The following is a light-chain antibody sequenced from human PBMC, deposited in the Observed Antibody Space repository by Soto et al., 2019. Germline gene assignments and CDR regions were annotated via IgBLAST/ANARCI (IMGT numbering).Light chain of an antibody. J-gene: IGKJ3*01. CDR3: QQRSHWPLT. Sequence: EIVLTQSPATLSLSPGERATLSCRASQSVSTYLAWYQQKPGQAPRLLIHDVSNRATGIPARFSGSGSGTDLPLTISSLEPEDFAVYYCQQRSHWPLTFGPGTKVDFK. CDR2: DVS. V-gene: IGKV3-11*01. CDR1: QSVSTY.